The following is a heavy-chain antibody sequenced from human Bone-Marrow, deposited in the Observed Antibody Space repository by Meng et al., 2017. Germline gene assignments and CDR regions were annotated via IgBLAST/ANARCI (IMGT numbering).Heavy chain of an antibody. Sequence: ASFKVSCKASGYTLTELSMHWVRQAPGKGLEWMGGFDPEDGETIYAQKFQGRVTMTEDTSTDTAYMELSSLRSEDTAVYYCAARILSNYYGSGSYYSEYWGQGTLVTVSS. D-gene: IGHD3-10*01. V-gene: IGHV1-24*01. CDR2: FDPEDGET. J-gene: IGHJ4*02. CDR1: GYTLTELS. CDR3: AARILSNYYGSGSYYSEY.